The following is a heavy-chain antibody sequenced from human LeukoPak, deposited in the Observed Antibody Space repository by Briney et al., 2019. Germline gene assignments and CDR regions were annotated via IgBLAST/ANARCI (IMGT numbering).Heavy chain of an antibody. CDR3: VRELNDYGAYGFDY. Sequence: GRSLRLSCTASGFTFSSYGMHWVRQAPGKGPEWVAVIWYDGSNEYYAESLKGRFTISRDNSKNTLYLQMNSLRAEDTAVYYCVRELNDYGAYGFDYWGPGTLVTVSS. D-gene: IGHD4-17*01. J-gene: IGHJ4*02. V-gene: IGHV3-33*01. CDR1: GFTFSSYG. CDR2: IWYDGSNE.